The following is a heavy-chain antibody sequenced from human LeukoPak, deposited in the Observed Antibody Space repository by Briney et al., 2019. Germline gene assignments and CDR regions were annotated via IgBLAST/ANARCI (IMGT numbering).Heavy chain of an antibody. V-gene: IGHV3-30-3*01. J-gene: IGHJ4*02. CDR3: ARDLGLDGD. CDR2: ISYDGSNK. D-gene: IGHD2-2*03. Sequence: GGSLRLPCAASGFTFSSYAMHWVRQAPGKGLEWVAVISYDGSNKYYADSVKGRFTISRDNAKNSLYLQMNSLRAKDTAVYYCARDLGLDGDWGQGTLVTVSS. CDR1: GFTFSSYA.